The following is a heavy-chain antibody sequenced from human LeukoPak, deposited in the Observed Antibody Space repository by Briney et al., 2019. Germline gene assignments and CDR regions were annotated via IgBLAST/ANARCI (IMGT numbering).Heavy chain of an antibody. CDR3: ARIVVRYGGAFDI. J-gene: IGHJ3*02. CDR1: GYTFTSYD. CDR2: MNPNSGNT. D-gene: IGHD2-2*01. Sequence: ASVKVSCKASGYTFTSYDINWVRQAAGQGLEWMGWMNPNSGNTGYAQKFQGRVTITRNTSISTAYMELSSLRSEDTAVYYCARIVVRYGGAFDIWGQGTMVTVSS. V-gene: IGHV1-8*03.